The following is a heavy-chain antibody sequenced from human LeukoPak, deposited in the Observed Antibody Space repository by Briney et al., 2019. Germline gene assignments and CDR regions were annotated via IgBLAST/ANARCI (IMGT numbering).Heavy chain of an antibody. CDR2: IYHSGST. CDR1: GYSISSGYY. CDR3: ARVDCSSTSCYSPPYYHYMDV. Sequence: SETLSLTCTVSGYSISSGYYWGWIRQPPGKGLEWIGSIYHSGSTYYNPSLKSRVTISVDTSKNQISLKLSSVTAADTAVYYCARVDCSSTSCYSPPYYHYMDVWGKGTTVTVSS. D-gene: IGHD2-2*01. J-gene: IGHJ6*03. V-gene: IGHV4-38-2*02.